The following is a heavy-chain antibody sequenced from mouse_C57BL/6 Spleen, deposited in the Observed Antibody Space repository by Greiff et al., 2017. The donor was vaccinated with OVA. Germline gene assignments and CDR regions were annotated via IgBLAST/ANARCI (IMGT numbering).Heavy chain of an antibody. V-gene: IGHV3-1*01. D-gene: IGHD1-1*01. Sequence: EVKLQESGPGMVKPSQSLSLTCTVTGYSITSGYDWHWIRHFPGNKLEWMGYISYSGSTNYNPSLKSRISITHDTSKNHFFLKLNSVTTEDTATYYCARGSHYYGIFDYWGQGTTLTVSS. CDR1: GYSITSGYD. CDR3: ARGSHYYGIFDY. J-gene: IGHJ2*01. CDR2: ISYSGST.